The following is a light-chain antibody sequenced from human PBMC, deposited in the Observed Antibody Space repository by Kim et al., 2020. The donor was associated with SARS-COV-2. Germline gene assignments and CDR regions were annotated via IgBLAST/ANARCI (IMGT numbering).Light chain of an antibody. CDR2: GGS. V-gene: IGKV3-20*01. Sequence: LSPRESASLDCRASLSVSRTYLGLYQQRPGQATRLLIYGGSSRATGIPDRFTATGSGTDFTLTISRLEPEDFAVYYCQYYSSPYTSGLGTKLEI. CDR3: QYYSSPYT. J-gene: IGKJ2*01. CDR1: LSVSRTY.